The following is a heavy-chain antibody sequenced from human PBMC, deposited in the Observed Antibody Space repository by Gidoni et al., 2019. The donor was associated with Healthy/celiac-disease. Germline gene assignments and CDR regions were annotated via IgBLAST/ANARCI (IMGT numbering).Heavy chain of an antibody. Sequence: QVQLLESGGGVVQPGRSLRLSCAASGFTFSSYGMHWVRQAPGKGLEWVAVIWYDGSNKYYADSVKGRFTISRDNSKNTLYLQMNSRRAEDTAVYYCARDDFWSGYYILDYWGQGTLVTVSS. CDR3: ARDDFWSGYYILDY. V-gene: IGHV3-33*01. CDR2: IWYDGSNK. CDR1: GFTFSSYG. D-gene: IGHD3-3*01. J-gene: IGHJ4*02.